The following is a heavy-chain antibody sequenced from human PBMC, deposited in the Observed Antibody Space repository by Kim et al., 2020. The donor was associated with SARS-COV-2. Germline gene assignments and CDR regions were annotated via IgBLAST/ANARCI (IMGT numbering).Heavy chain of an antibody. Sequence: SLKVSCKASGFTFRNSAVQWVRQARGQGLEWIGWVVVGSGVKKYAQKFQERVIITRDMSTSTAYMELSSLRSEDTALYYCAAGTGLYSPDYWGQGTLVT. CDR3: AAGTGLYSPDY. J-gene: IGHJ4*02. CDR1: GFTFRNSA. V-gene: IGHV1-58*01. D-gene: IGHD2-8*01. CDR2: VVVGSGVK.